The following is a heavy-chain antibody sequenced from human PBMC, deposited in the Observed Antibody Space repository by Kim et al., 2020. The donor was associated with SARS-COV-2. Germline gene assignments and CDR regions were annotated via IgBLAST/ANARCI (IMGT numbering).Heavy chain of an antibody. V-gene: IGHV3-7*03. CDR3: ARGLIAAVGIDY. CDR1: GFTFSSYW. Sequence: GGSLRLSCAASGFTFSSYWVSWVRQAPGKGLEWVANIKEDGSEKDYVDSVKCRFTISRENAKNSLYLQMYSLRVEDTAVYYCARGLIAAVGIDYWGRGTLVTVAS. CDR2: IKEDGSEK. J-gene: IGHJ4*02. D-gene: IGHD6-13*01.